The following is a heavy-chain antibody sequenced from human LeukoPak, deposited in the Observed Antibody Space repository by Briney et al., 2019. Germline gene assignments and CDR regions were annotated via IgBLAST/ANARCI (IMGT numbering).Heavy chain of an antibody. D-gene: IGHD4-23*01. CDR2: ISGSGGST. CDR3: AKSPSEKSYGGKRDSDY. CDR1: GFTFSSYA. Sequence: GGSLRLSCAASGFTFSSYAMSWVRQAPGKGLEWVSAISGSGGSTYYADSVKGRFTISRDNSKNTLYLQMNSLRAEDTAVYYCAKSPSEKSYGGKRDSDYWGQGTLVTVSS. J-gene: IGHJ4*02. V-gene: IGHV3-23*01.